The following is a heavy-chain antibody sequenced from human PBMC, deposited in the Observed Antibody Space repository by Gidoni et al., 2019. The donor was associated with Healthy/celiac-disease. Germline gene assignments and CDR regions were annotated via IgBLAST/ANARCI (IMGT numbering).Heavy chain of an antibody. CDR2: RSYDGSNK. CDR1: GFPFSTYG. D-gene: IGHD6-13*01. Sequence: QVQLVESGGGVVQPGRSLRPSCAASGFPFSTYGMHGVRQAPGTGLGWVADRSYDGSNKYYADCVKGRFTISRDNSKNTLYLQMNSLRGEDTAVYFCAKERYSSSWHYYGMDVWGQGTTVTVSS. J-gene: IGHJ6*02. CDR3: AKERYSSSWHYYGMDV. V-gene: IGHV3-30*18.